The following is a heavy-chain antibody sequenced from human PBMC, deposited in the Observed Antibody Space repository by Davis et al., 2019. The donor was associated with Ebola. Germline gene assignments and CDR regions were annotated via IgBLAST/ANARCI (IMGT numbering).Heavy chain of an antibody. CDR2: ISSASEYI. V-gene: IGHV3-21*01. CDR1: GFTVSSEY. J-gene: IGHJ6*03. D-gene: IGHD3-3*01. Sequence: PGGSLRLSCAASGFTVSSEYMSWVRQAPGKGLEWVSSISSASEYIYYAESPKGLFTISRDNAKNSLILQMNSLRAEDTAMYYCARDRRVSIFGVADMDVWGKGTTVTVSS. CDR3: ARDRRVSIFGVADMDV.